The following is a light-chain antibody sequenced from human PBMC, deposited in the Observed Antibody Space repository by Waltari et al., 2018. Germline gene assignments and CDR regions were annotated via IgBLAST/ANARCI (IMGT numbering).Light chain of an antibody. Sequence: DIQLTQSPSTLSASVGDGVTIACRASQSVVTWLAWYQQKPGKAPRLLIYGASSLESGVPSRFSGSGSGTEFTLSISSLQPDDFATYYCQKYNNYPYTFGQGTKLEIK. CDR3: QKYNNYPYT. CDR1: QSVVTW. CDR2: GAS. J-gene: IGKJ2*01. V-gene: IGKV1-5*03.